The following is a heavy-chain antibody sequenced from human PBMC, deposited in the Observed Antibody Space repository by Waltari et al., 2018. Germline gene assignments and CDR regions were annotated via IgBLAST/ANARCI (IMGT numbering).Heavy chain of an antibody. J-gene: IGHJ4*02. D-gene: IGHD3-16*01. CDR2: INPNSGGT. Sequence: VKKPGASVKVSCKASGYTFTGYYMHWVRQAPGQGLEWMGRINPNSGGTNYAQKFQGRVSMTRDTSISTAYMELSRLRSDDTAVYYCARPYDYIWGSHEIFDYWGQGTLVTVSS. CDR1: GYTFTGYY. V-gene: IGHV1-2*06. CDR3: ARPYDYIWGSHEIFDY.